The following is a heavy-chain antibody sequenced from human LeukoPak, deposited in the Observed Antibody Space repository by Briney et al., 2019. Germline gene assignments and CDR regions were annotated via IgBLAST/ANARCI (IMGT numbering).Heavy chain of an antibody. V-gene: IGHV4-4*02. CDR2: ISLSAHT. CDR3: SRESGAFSPFGY. CDR1: GGSISRTNW. J-gene: IGHJ4*02. Sequence: PSETLSLTCDVSGGSISRTNWWSWVRQSPGQGLEWIGEISLSAHTNYNPSLQSRVTMSLDESKNQVSLNLASVTDADTAVYYCSRESGAFSPFGYWGQGTLVTVHS. D-gene: IGHD1-26*01.